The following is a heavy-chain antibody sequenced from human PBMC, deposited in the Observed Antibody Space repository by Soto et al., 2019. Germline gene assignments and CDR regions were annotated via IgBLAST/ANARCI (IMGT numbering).Heavy chain of an antibody. CDR1: GFTFSSYA. J-gene: IGHJ1*01. V-gene: IGHV3-23*01. D-gene: IGHD6-13*01. Sequence: PGGSLRLSCAASGFTFSSYAMSWVRQAPGKGLEWVSTIGGSGGSTYYADSVKGRFTISRDNSKNTLYLQMNSLRAEDTAVYYCAKVRYSSSWSAFQHWGQGTLVTVSS. CDR2: IGGSGGST. CDR3: AKVRYSSSWSAFQH.